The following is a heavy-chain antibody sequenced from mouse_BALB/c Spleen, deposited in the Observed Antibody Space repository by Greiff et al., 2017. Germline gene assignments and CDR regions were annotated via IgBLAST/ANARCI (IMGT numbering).Heavy chain of an antibody. CDR2: ISYSGST. CDR1: GYSITSDYA. V-gene: IGHV3-2*02. D-gene: IGHD2-1*01. CDR3: ARRSGNYLYYAMDY. Sequence: EVQLQESGPGLVKPSQSLSLTCTVTGYSITSDYAWNWIRQFPGNKLEWMGYISYSGSTSYNPSLKSRISITRDTSKNQFFLQLNSVTTEDTATYYCARRSGNYLYYAMDYWGQGTSVTVSS. J-gene: IGHJ4*01.